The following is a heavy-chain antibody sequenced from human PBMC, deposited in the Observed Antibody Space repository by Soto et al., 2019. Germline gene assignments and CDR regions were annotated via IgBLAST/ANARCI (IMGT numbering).Heavy chain of an antibody. CDR1: GGTFSSYA. Sequence: GASVKVSCKASGGTFSSYAISWVRQAPGQGLEWMGGIIPIFGTANYAQKFQGRVTITADESTSTAYMELSSLRSEDTAVYYCARDRVAAAGTTVYYFDYWGQGTLVTVS. D-gene: IGHD6-13*01. CDR2: IIPIFGTA. CDR3: ARDRVAAAGTTVYYFDY. V-gene: IGHV1-69*13. J-gene: IGHJ4*02.